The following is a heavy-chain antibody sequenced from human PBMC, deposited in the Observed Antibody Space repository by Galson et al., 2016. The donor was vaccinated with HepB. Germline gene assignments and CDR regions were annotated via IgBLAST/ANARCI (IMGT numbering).Heavy chain of an antibody. V-gene: IGHV3-74*01. J-gene: IGHJ4*02. D-gene: IGHD6-13*01. CDR1: GFPFSNYW. CDR3: TRVHREGIAAAGLQI. CDR2: INGDGSST. Sequence: SLRLSCAASGFPFSNYWMHWVRQAPGRGPVWVSRINGDGSSTTYADSVKGRFTISRDNAKNTLYLQMNSLRAEDTALYYCTRVHREGIAAAGLQIWGQGTLVIVSS.